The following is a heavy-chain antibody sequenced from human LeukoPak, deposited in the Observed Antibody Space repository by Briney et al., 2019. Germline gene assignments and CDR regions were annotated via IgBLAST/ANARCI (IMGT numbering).Heavy chain of an antibody. CDR3: ARLGDFVYCSSTSCYPDY. Sequence: GESLKISCKGSGYSFTSYWIGWVRQMPGKGLEWMGIIYPGDSDTRYSPSFQGQVTISADKSISTAYLQWSSLKASDTAMYYCARLGDFVYCSSTSCYPDYWGQGTLVTVSS. J-gene: IGHJ4*02. CDR1: GYSFTSYW. V-gene: IGHV5-51*01. D-gene: IGHD2-2*01. CDR2: IYPGDSDT.